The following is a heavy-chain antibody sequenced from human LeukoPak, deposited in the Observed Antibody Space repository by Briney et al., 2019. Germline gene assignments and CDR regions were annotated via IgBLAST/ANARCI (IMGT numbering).Heavy chain of an antibody. D-gene: IGHD5-18*01. Sequence: SVKVSCKASGYTFTGYYMHWVRQAPGQGLEWMGRIIPILGIANYAQKFQGRVTITADKSTTTAYMELSSLRSEDTAVYYCARGKTAMAPNDYWGQGTLVTVSS. J-gene: IGHJ4*02. CDR2: IIPILGIA. CDR3: ARGKTAMAPNDY. V-gene: IGHV1-69*04. CDR1: GYTFTGYY.